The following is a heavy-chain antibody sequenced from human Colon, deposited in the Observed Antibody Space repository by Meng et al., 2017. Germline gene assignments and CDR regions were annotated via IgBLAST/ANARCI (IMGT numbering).Heavy chain of an antibody. J-gene: IGHJ3*01. CDR3: ARDLDCTVSNCYGTDDGFDV. Sequence: EVQLVESGGGLVKPGGSLSLSCAASGFTFNTYSMNWFRQAPGKGLEWVSSISRSSTYIFYADSMKGRFTISRDNAKNSLYLQMNGLRAEDTAVYYCARDLDCTVSNCYGTDDGFDVWGQGTMVTVSS. V-gene: IGHV3-21*02. CDR2: ISRSSTYI. CDR1: GFTFNTYS. D-gene: IGHD3/OR15-3a*01.